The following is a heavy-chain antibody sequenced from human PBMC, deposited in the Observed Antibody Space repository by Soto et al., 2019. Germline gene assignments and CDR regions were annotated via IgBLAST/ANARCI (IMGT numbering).Heavy chain of an antibody. CDR2: IYFRGNT. J-gene: IGHJ3*02. Sequence: SETLSLTCSVSGDSISRIDYYWTWIRQHPETGLEWIGNIYFRGNTYYSPSLESRLTISVDTSKNQFSLKLTSVTAADTAVYYCAREGGSYDSGGYLIRGAYDIWGQGTMITVSS. D-gene: IGHD3-22*01. CDR3: AREGGSYDSGGYLIRGAYDI. CDR1: GDSISRIDYY. V-gene: IGHV4-31*03.